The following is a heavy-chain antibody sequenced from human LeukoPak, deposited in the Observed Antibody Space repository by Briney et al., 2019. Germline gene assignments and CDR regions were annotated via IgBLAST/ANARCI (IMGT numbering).Heavy chain of an antibody. CDR2: MNPNSGNT. CDR3: ARGVSLAAAGTDY. Sequence: ASVKVSCKASGYTFTSYYMHWVRQATGQGLEWMGWMNPNSGNTGYAQKFQGRVTMTRNTSISTAYMELSSLRSEDTAVYYCARGVSLAAAGTDYWGQGTLVTVSS. CDR1: GYTFTSYY. J-gene: IGHJ4*02. V-gene: IGHV1-8*02. D-gene: IGHD6-13*01.